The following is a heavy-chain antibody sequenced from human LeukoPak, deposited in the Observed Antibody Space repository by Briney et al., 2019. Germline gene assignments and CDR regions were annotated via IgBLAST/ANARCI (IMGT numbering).Heavy chain of an antibody. CDR3: ARGQWLPKYYFDY. CDR2: ISRSGSTK. J-gene: IGHJ4*02. V-gene: IGHV3-11*04. Sequence: GGSLRLSCAASGFTFSDYNMRWIRQAPGKGLEWVSSISRSGSTKYYADSVKGRFTISRDNAKNSVYLQMNSLRAEDTAVYYCARGQWLPKYYFDYWGQGTLVTVSS. D-gene: IGHD6-19*01. CDR1: GFTFSDYN.